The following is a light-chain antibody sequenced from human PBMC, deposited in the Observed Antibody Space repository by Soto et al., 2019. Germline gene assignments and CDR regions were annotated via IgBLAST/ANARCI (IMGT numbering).Light chain of an antibody. V-gene: IGKV1-27*01. CDR2: AAY. Sequence: DIQMTQSPSSLSASVGDRVTITCRASQGISNFLAWYQQKPGKVPKLLIYAAYTLQSGVPSRCSGSGSGTDFTLTITSLQPEDVATYYCQEYNSAPWTFGQGTQVEIK. CDR3: QEYNSAPWT. CDR1: QGISNF. J-gene: IGKJ1*01.